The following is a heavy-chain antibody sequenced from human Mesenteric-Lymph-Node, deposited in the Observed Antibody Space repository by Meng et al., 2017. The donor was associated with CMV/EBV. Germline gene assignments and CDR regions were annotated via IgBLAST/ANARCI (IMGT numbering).Heavy chain of an antibody. CDR1: GLSFSTYA. V-gene: IGHV3-23*03. CDR3: AKHASGSYYSFDY. Sequence: GGSLRLSCVASGLSFSTYAMTWVRQSPGKGLEWVSYIYSAGPSTYYADSVKGRFTISRDNSKNTLYLQMNRLRAEDTAVYYCAKHASGSYYSFDYWGQGTLVTVSS. D-gene: IGHD3-10*01. J-gene: IGHJ4*02. CDR2: IYSAGPST.